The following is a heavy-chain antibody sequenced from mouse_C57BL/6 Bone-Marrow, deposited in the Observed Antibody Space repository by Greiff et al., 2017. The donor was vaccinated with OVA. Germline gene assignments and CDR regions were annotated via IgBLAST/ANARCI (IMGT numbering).Heavy chain of an antibody. D-gene: IGHD1-1*01. V-gene: IGHV1-69*01. J-gene: IGHJ4*01. CDR3: ARERGYYGSSYPLYAMDY. CDR1: GYTFTSYW. CDR2: IDPSDSYT. Sequence: VQLQQPGAELVMPGASVKLSCKASGYTFTSYWMHWVKQRPGPGLEWIGEIDPSDSYTNYNQKFKGKSTLTVDKSSSTAYMQLSSLTSEDSAVYYCARERGYYGSSYPLYAMDYWGQGTSVTVSS.